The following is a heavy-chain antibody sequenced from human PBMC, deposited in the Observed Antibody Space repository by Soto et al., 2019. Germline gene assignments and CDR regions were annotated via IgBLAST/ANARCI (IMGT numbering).Heavy chain of an antibody. D-gene: IGHD6-13*01. CDR3: ASGLDQQQLVFWFDP. V-gene: IGHV1-3*01. J-gene: IGHJ5*02. CDR2: INAGNGNT. CDR1: GYTFTSYA. Sequence: QVQLVQSGAEVKKPGASVKVSCKASGYTFTSYAMHWVRQAPGQGLEWMGWINAGNGNTKYSQKFQGRVTITRDTPASTAYMELSSLRSADKAVYYCASGLDQQQLVFWFDPWGQGTLVTVSS.